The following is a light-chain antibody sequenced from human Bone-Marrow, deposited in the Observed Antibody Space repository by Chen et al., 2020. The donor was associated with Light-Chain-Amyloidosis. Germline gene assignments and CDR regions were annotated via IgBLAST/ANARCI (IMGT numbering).Light chain of an antibody. Sequence: QSALTQPDSVSGSPGQSITISCTGTSSDVGGYNHVSWYQHHPGKPPKLMIYEVSPRPSGISNRFSGSKSGNTASLSISGLQAEDEADYYCSSYTSSVSYVFGSGTKVTVL. CDR2: EVS. J-gene: IGLJ1*01. V-gene: IGLV2-14*01. CDR3: SSYTSSVSYV. CDR1: SSDVGGYNH.